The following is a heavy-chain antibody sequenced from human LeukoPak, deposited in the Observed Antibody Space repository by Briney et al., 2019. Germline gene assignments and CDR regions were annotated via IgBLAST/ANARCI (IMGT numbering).Heavy chain of an antibody. CDR2: ISGYNGHT. Sequence: ASVKVSCKASGYTFTSYGISWVRQAPGQGLDWMGWISGYNGHTNYAEKLQGRVTMTTDTSTSTAYMELRSLRSDDTAVFYCARESQIRYYYDRSGYYYGAMDYWGQGSLVTVSS. CDR3: ARESQIRYYYDRSGYYYGAMDY. J-gene: IGHJ4*02. CDR1: GYTFTSYG. D-gene: IGHD3-22*01. V-gene: IGHV1-18*01.